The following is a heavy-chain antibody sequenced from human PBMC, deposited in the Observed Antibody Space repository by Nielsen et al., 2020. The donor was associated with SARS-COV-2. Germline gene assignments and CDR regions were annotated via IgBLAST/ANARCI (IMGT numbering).Heavy chain of an antibody. D-gene: IGHD4-17*01. CDR2: IYYSGST. J-gene: IGHJ4*02. Sequence: SETLSLTCTVSGGSISSGDYYWSWIRQPPGKGLEWIGYIYYSGSTYYNPSLKSRITISVDTSKNQFSLKLSSVTAADTAVYYCARHDYGDYVDYWGQGTLVTVSS. CDR3: ARHDYGDYVDY. V-gene: IGHV4-30-4*01. CDR1: GGSISSGDYY.